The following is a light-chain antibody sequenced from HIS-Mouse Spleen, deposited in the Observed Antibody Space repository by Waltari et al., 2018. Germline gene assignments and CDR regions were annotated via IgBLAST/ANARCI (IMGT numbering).Light chain of an antibody. V-gene: IGLV2-14*01. CDR3: SSYTSSSTPYV. Sequence: QSALTQPASASGSPGQSITISCTETSSDVGVYNYVSWYQQHPGKAPKLMIYEVSNRPSGVSNRFSGSKSGNTASLTISGLQAEDEADYYCSSYTSSSTPYVFGTGTKVTVL. CDR2: EVS. J-gene: IGLJ1*01. CDR1: SSDVGVYNY.